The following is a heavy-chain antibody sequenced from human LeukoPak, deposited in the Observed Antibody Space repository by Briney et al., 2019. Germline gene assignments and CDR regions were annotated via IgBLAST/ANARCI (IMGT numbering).Heavy chain of an antibody. CDR1: GYIFTGYY. CDR2: INPNSGGT. J-gene: IGHJ4*02. D-gene: IGHD4-17*01. V-gene: IGHV1-2*02. Sequence: GASVKVSCKASGYIFTGYYMHWVRQAPGQGLEWMGWINPNSGGTNYAQKFQGRVTMTRDTSISTAYMELSRLRSDDTAVYYCARDQYGDPYFDYWGQGTLVTVSS. CDR3: ARDQYGDPYFDY.